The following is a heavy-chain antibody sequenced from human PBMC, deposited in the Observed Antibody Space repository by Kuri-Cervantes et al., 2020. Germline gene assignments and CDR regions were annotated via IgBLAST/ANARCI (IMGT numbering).Heavy chain of an antibody. Sequence: SCAVYGGSFSGYYWSWIRQPPGKGLEWIGEINHSGSTNYNPSLKSRVTISVDTSKNQFSLKLSSVTAADTAVYYCARGPHCSSTSCNRDYWGQGTLVTVSS. CDR3: ARGPHCSSTSCNRDY. V-gene: IGHV4-34*01. CDR2: INHSGST. CDR1: GGSFSGYY. J-gene: IGHJ4*02. D-gene: IGHD2-2*01.